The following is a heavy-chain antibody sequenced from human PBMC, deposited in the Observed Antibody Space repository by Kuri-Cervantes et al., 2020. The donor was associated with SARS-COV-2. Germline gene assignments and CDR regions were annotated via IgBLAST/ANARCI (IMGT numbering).Heavy chain of an antibody. CDR2: IYYSGST. D-gene: IGHD3-10*01. Sequence: SETLSLTCTVSGYSISSGYYWGWIRQPPGKGLEWIGYIYYSGSTNYNLSLKSRVTISVDTSKNQFSLKLSSVTAADTAVYYCAHIVPKTMEFDYWGQGTLVTVSS. CDR1: GYSISSGYY. V-gene: IGHV4-61*01. CDR3: AHIVPKTMEFDY. J-gene: IGHJ4*02.